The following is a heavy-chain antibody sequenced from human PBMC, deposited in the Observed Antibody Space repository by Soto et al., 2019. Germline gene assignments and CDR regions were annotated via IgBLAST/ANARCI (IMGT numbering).Heavy chain of an antibody. CDR2: IYSGGGT. CDR1: GFTASSSY. J-gene: IGHJ4*02. V-gene: IGHV3-66*01. CDR3: ARGWERITIFGVVNILDY. D-gene: IGHD3-3*01. Sequence: EVQLVESGGGWVQPGGSLRLSCAASGFTASSSYMSWVRQAPGWGLGWLSVIYSGGGTYYAHSVKGRFTTSRDNSKNTLYLQRNSLRAEDTAVYYFARGWERITIFGVVNILDYWGRGTLVTVSP.